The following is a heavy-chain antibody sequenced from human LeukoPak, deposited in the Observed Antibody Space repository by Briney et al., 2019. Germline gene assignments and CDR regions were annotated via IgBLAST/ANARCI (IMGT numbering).Heavy chain of an antibody. CDR3: ARAYKDRSLAGKKEFFQH. V-gene: IGHV3-53*05. CDR1: GFTVSSNY. D-gene: IGHD6-19*01. Sequence: GGSLRLSCAASGFTVSSNYMSWVRQAPGKGLEWVSVIYSCGSTYYADSVKGRFTISRDNSKNTLYLQMNGLRAEDTALYYCARAYKDRSLAGKKEFFQHWGQGTLVTVSS. J-gene: IGHJ1*01. CDR2: IYSCGST.